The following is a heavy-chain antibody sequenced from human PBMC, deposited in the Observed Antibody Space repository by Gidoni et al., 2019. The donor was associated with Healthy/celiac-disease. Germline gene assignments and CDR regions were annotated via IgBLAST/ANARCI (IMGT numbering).Heavy chain of an antibody. CDR2: IYYSGST. J-gene: IGHJ4*02. CDR3: ARHSYRRDSSGYHFDY. CDR1: AGSISSSSYY. D-gene: IGHD3-22*01. V-gene: IGHV4-39*01. Sequence: QLLLQESGPGLLEPSEAPSLPCTVSAGSISSSSYYWGWIRQPPGKGLEWIGSIYYSGSTYYNPSLKSRVTISVDTSKNQFSLKLSSVTAADTAVYYCARHSYRRDSSGYHFDYWGQGTLVTVSS.